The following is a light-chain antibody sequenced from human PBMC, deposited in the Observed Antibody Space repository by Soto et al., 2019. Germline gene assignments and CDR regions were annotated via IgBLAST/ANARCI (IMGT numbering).Light chain of an antibody. CDR3: ASWDDSLNGHV. J-gene: IGLJ1*01. CDR1: NSDIGGYNY. CDR2: EVI. V-gene: IGLV2-14*01. Sequence: QSVLTQPASVSGSPGQSITISCTGTNSDIGGYNYVSWYQQHPGKAPKVIIYEVINRPSGVSNRFSGSKSVTSASLAISGLQSEDEAEYYCASWDDSLNGHVFGTGTKVTVL.